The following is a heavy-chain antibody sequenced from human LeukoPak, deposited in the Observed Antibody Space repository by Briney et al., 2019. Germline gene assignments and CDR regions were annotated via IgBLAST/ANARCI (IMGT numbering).Heavy chain of an antibody. CDR3: AKGRIAVAHYYGMDV. Sequence: GGSLRLSCAASGFTFSYYAMSWVRQAPGKGLEWVSGIGGSGGRTYYADSVQGRFTISRDNSKNTVDLQMNSLRAEDTAIYYCAKGRIAVAHYYGMDVWGQGTTVTVSS. J-gene: IGHJ6*02. D-gene: IGHD6-19*01. CDR1: GFTFSYYA. V-gene: IGHV3-23*01. CDR2: IGGSGGRT.